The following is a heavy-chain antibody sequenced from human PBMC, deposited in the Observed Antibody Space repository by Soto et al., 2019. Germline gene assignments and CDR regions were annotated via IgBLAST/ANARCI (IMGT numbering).Heavy chain of an antibody. D-gene: IGHD6-13*01. Sequence: ASVKVSCKASGYDVSAYDINGVRQACGQGLEWMGWMNPINGATGTARRFEGRGSLSRNTATGTAYLELTSLRSDDTAVYYCGRGPSPRAPAGGTPYYYAMDVWGQGTTDTV. CDR1: GYDVSAYD. J-gene: IGHJ6*02. CDR2: MNPINGAT. V-gene: IGHV1-8*02. CDR3: GRGPSPRAPAGGTPYYYAMDV.